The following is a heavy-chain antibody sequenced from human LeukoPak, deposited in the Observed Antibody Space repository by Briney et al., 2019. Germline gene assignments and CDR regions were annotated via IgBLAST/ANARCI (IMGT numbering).Heavy chain of an antibody. J-gene: IGHJ6*02. V-gene: IGHV1-2*02. CDR1: GYTFTGYY. D-gene: IGHD2-2*01. CDR2: INPNSGGT. Sequence: ASVKVSCKASGYTFTGYYMHWVRQAPGQGLEWMGWINPNSGGTNYAQKFQGRVTMTRDTSISTAYMELSRLRSDDTAVYYCARDLFGIVVVPAAMGYWGQGTTVAVSS. CDR3: ARDLFGIVVVPAAMGY.